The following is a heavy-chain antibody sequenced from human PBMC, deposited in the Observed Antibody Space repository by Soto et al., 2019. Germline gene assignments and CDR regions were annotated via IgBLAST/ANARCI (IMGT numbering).Heavy chain of an antibody. CDR1: GCTFISYA. V-gene: IGHV3-23*01. CDR2: ISGSGGST. Sequence: AWXSHRLSSAASGCTFISYAGSCVRQAPVKGLEWVSAISGSGGSTYYADSVKGRFTISRDNSKNTLYLQMNSLRAEDTAVYYCAKSGGYTYGYQEPDYWGQGTLVTVSS. CDR3: AKSGGYTYGYQEPDY. D-gene: IGHD5-18*01. J-gene: IGHJ4*02.